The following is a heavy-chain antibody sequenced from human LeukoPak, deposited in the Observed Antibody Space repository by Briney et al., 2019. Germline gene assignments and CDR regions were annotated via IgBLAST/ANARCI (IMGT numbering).Heavy chain of an antibody. D-gene: IGHD3-10*01. CDR2: INSDGRII. CDR3: ARGRGWYFDL. V-gene: IGHV3-74*01. CDR1: GFTFSNYW. Sequence: GGSLRLSCAASGFTFSNYWRHWVRQVPGKGLVWVSHINSDGRIINYADSVKGRFTISRDNAKNTLYLQMNSLRVEDTAVYYCARGRGWYFDLWDRGTLVTVSS. J-gene: IGHJ2*01.